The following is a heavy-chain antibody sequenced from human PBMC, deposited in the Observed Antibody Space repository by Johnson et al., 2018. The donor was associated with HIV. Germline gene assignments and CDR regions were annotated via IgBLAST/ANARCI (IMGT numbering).Heavy chain of an antibody. CDR1: RFTFDDYA. J-gene: IGHJ3*02. CDR3: AREFLYGDYQDAFDI. D-gene: IGHD4-17*01. Sequence: VQLVESGGVVVHPGGSLRLSCETSRFTFDDYAMHWVRQAPGKGLEWVSLINWDGDSTYYADSVKGRFTISRDNSKNSLYLQMNSLRAEDTAVYYCAREFLYGDYQDAFDIWGQGTMVTVSS. V-gene: IGHV3-43D*03. CDR2: INWDGDST.